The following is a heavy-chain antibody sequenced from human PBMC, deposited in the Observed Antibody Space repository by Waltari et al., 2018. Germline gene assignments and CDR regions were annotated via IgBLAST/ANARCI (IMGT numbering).Heavy chain of an antibody. V-gene: IGHV3-7*03. CDR2: IKEDGTDT. CDR3: ARSQRHSFEI. CDR1: GFPFSIYW. J-gene: IGHJ3*02. Sequence: VQLVESGGGLVRTGGSLRLSWPASGFPFSIYWRTWVRQAQGEGLEWVANIKEDGTDTYYVDSVKGRFTISKDNAENSLYLQMNSLRVEDTAIYYCARSQRHSFEICGQGTMVTVSS. D-gene: IGHD3-3*02.